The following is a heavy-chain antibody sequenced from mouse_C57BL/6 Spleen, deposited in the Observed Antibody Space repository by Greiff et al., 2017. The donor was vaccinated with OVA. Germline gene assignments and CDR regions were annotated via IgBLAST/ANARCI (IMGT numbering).Heavy chain of an antibody. Sequence: EVQGVESGGGLVKPGGSLKLSCAASGFTFSSYAMSWVRQTPEKRLEWVATISDGGSYTYYPDNVKGRFTISRDNAKNNLYLQMSHLKSEDTAMYYCARGGNWDVFDYWGQGTTLTVSS. D-gene: IGHD4-1*01. CDR2: ISDGGSYT. J-gene: IGHJ2*01. CDR3: ARGGNWDVFDY. CDR1: GFTFSSYA. V-gene: IGHV5-4*01.